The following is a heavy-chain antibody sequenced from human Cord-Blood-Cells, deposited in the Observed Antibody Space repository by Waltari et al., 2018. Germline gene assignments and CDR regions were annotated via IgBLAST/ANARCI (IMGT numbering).Heavy chain of an antibody. Sequence: QVQLQQWGAGLLTPSETLSLTCAVYGGSFSGHYRTWICPPPGKGLEWIGEINHSGSNNYNPALKRRVTISVDTSKNQFSLKLSSVTAADTAVYYCARGKLYYYGSGSYNYWGQGTLVTVSS. J-gene: IGHJ4*02. CDR3: ARGKLYYYGSGSYNY. V-gene: IGHV4-34*01. D-gene: IGHD3-10*01. CDR1: GGSFSGHY. CDR2: INHSGSN.